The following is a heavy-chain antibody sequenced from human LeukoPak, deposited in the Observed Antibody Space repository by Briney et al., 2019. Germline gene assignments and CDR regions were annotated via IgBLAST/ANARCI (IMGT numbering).Heavy chain of an antibody. CDR3: ARGPIAYDFWSGYSGYYYGSGSLNPHFDY. Sequence: ASVKVSCKASGYTFTSYGISWVRQAPGQGLEWMGWISAYNGNTNYAQKLQGRVTMTTDTSTSTAYMELRSLRSDDTAVYYCARGPIAYDFWSGYSGYYYGSGSLNPHFDYWGQGTLVTVSS. V-gene: IGHV1-18*01. J-gene: IGHJ4*02. D-gene: IGHD3-3*01. CDR2: ISAYNGNT. CDR1: GYTFTSYG.